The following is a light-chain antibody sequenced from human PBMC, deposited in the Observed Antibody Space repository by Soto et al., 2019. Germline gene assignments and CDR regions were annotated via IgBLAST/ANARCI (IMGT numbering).Light chain of an antibody. CDR2: GAS. CDR3: QQSYTAVFT. J-gene: IGKJ3*01. Sequence: DIQMTQSPSSLSASVGDRVTITCRAGQSIRTYLNWYQQKPGKVPNLLIYGASSLQSGVPSRFSGSGSETDFTLTINNLQPEDFATYYCQQSYTAVFTFGPGTTVDIK. V-gene: IGKV1-39*01. CDR1: QSIRTY.